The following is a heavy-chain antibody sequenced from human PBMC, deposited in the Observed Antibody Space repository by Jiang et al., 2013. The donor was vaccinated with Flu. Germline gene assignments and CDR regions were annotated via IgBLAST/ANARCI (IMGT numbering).Heavy chain of an antibody. CDR1: GFTFSSYE. D-gene: IGHD3-22*01. CDR3: ARAYDTSSLDF. CDR2: ISSSGNTI. J-gene: IGHJ4*02. V-gene: IGHV3-48*03. Sequence: VQLLESGGGLVQPGGSLRLSCAASGFTFSSYEMNWVRQAPGKGLEWVSYISSSGNTIYYADSVKGHSPSPETTPKNSLYLQMNSLRAEDTAVYYCARAYDTSSLDFWGQGTLVTVSS.